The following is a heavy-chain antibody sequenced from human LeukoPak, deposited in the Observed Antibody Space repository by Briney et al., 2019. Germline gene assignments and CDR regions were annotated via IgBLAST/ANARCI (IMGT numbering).Heavy chain of an antibody. V-gene: IGHV3-9*03. D-gene: IGHD6-13*01. CDR3: AKGATGYSTSGYFDY. CDR2: ISWNSGSI. Sequence: GGSLRLSCAAPGFTFDDYAMHWVRQAPGKGLEWVSGISWNSGSIGYADSVKGRFNISRDNAKNSLYLQMNSLRAEDMALYYCAKGATGYSTSGYFDYWGQGTLVTVSS. J-gene: IGHJ4*02. CDR1: GFTFDDYA.